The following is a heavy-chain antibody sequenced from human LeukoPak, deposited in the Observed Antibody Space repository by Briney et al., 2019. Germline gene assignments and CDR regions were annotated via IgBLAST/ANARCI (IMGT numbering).Heavy chain of an antibody. D-gene: IGHD2-21*01. Sequence: SETVSLTCTVSGYSISSGSYWGWIRQPPGRGLEWIGSFYHGGSTYYNPSLESRVTISEDTSKNQFPLKLSSVTAADTAVYYCARHHSPGAVVIASTSNWFDPWGQGTLVTVSS. CDR3: ARHHSPGAVVIASTSNWFDP. V-gene: IGHV4-38-2*02. CDR2: FYHGGST. CDR1: GYSISSGSY. J-gene: IGHJ5*02.